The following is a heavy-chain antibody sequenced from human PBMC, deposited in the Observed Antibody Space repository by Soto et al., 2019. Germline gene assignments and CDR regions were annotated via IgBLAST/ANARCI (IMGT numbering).Heavy chain of an antibody. Sequence: GASVKVSCNASGYTFTGYYMHWVRQAPGQGLEWMGWINPNSGGTNYAQKFQGRVTMTRDTSISTAYMELSRLRSDDTAVYYCARERILTGYTYYYYYGMDVSGQGTNVTVS. J-gene: IGHJ6*02. CDR1: GYTFTGYY. CDR3: ARERILTGYTYYYYYGMDV. D-gene: IGHD3-9*01. V-gene: IGHV1-2*02. CDR2: INPNSGGT.